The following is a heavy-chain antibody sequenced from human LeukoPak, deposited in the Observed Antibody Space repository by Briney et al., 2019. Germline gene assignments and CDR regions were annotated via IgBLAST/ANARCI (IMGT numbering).Heavy chain of an antibody. CDR2: ISGGGVGT. Sequence: PGGSLRLPCAAWGFTFSSYAMSGFRQAPGKGLEWVSAISGGGVGTHYPDSVKGRFTISRDNSKNTLYLQMNSLRAEDTAAYYCAKDRVRLRFRDNSESPDGAQGTLVTVSS. CDR1: GFTFSSYA. J-gene: IGHJ4*02. V-gene: IGHV3-23*01. D-gene: IGHD3-10*01. CDR3: AKDRVRLRFRDNSESPD.